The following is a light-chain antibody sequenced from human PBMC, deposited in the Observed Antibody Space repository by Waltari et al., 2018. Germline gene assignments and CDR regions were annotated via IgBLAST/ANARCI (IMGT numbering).Light chain of an antibody. CDR3: CSYAGSSTFLYV. CDR1: SSDVGRYNL. CDR2: EVS. J-gene: IGLJ1*01. V-gene: IGLV2-23*02. Sequence: QSALTQPAYVSGSPGQSINLSCTGTSSDVGRYNLVSWYQQHPGKAPKLMIYEVSKRPSGVSNRFSGSKSGNTASLTISRLQAEDEADYYCCSYAGSSTFLYVFGTGTKVTVL.